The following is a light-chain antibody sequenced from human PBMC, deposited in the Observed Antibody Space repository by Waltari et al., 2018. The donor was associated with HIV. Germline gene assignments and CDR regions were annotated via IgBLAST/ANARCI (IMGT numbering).Light chain of an antibody. Sequence: SYELTQPPSVSVSPGQTARITCSGDALPKKYAYWYQQKSGQAPVLVIYEDNKRPSGIPVRFSGSSSGTMATLTISGAQVEDEADYYCYSTDSSGNHRVFGGGTELIVL. J-gene: IGLJ2*01. CDR2: EDN. CDR3: YSTDSSGNHRV. V-gene: IGLV3-10*01. CDR1: ALPKKY.